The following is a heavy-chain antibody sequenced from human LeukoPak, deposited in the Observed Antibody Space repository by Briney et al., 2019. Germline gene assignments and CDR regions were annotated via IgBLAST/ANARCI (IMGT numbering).Heavy chain of an antibody. V-gene: IGHV3-15*01. Sequence: GGSLRLSCAASGFTFTNAWMSWVRQAPGKGLVWVGRIKSKGDGETIDNAAPVKGRFTMSRDDSKATLYLQMNSLKAEDTAVYYCTTDLGLTMIRGVIVYWGQGALVTVSS. CDR2: IKSKGDGETI. J-gene: IGHJ4*02. CDR3: TTDLGLTMIRGVIVY. CDR1: GFTFTNAW. D-gene: IGHD3-10*01.